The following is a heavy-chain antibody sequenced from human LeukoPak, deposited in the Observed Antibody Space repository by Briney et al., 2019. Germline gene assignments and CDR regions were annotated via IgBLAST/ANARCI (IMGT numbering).Heavy chain of an antibody. Sequence: PGGSLRLSCAASGFTFSSYWMSGVRQAPGKGLEGVANIKQDGSEKYYVDSVKGRFTISRDNAKNSLYLQMNSLRAEDTAVYYCARGSVHTAMVTRFDYWGQGTLVTVSS. J-gene: IGHJ4*02. V-gene: IGHV3-7*01. CDR1: GFTFSSYW. D-gene: IGHD5-18*01. CDR3: ARGSVHTAMVTRFDY. CDR2: IKQDGSEK.